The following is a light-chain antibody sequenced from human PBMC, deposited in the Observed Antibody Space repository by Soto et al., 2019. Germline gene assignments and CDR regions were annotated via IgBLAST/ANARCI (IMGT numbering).Light chain of an antibody. V-gene: IGKV1-33*01. CDR1: QDSSNY. Sequence: DIQMTQSPSSLSASVGDRVTITCQASQDSSNYLNWYQQKPGKAPKLLIYDASNLETGVPSRFSGSGSGTDFTVTISILQPEDIATYYCQQYDTRLRLRTFGGGTKVEIK. CDR3: QQYDTRLRLRT. CDR2: DAS. J-gene: IGKJ4*01.